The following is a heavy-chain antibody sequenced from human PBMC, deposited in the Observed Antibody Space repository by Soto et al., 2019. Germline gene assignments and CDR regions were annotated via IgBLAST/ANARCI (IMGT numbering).Heavy chain of an antibody. Sequence: EVQLVESGGGLVQPGGSLRLSCVASGFTFSSHWMSWVRHTPGKGLEWVANIKQDGSEKYYVDSVKGRFTISRDDAKNSLYLQMNSLRPEDTAVYYCARDSGLNYYDSGNYYYLYYFDYWGQGTLVTVSS. CDR1: GFTFSSHW. J-gene: IGHJ4*02. CDR3: ARDSGLNYYDSGNYYYLYYFDY. CDR2: IKQDGSEK. V-gene: IGHV3-7*03. D-gene: IGHD3-10*01.